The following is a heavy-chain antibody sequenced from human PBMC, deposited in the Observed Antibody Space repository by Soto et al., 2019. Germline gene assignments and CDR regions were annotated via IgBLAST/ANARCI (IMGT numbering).Heavy chain of an antibody. CDR2: ISGSGGST. Sequence: EVQLLESGGGLVQPGGSLRLSCAASGFTFSSYAMSWVRQAPGKGLEWVSAISGSGGSTYYADSVKGRFTISRDNSKNTLYLQMNSRRAEDTAVYYCAKGGWGAESPSWFDPWGQGTLVTVSS. V-gene: IGHV3-23*01. CDR3: AKGGWGAESPSWFDP. J-gene: IGHJ5*02. D-gene: IGHD3-10*01. CDR1: GFTFSSYA.